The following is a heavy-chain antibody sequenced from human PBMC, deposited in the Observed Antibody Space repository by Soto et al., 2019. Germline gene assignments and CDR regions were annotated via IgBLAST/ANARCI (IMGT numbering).Heavy chain of an antibody. J-gene: IGHJ4*02. Sequence: GGSLRLSCAASGFTCSSYAMSWVRQAPGKGLEWVSAISGSGGSTYYADSVKGRFTISRDNSKNTLYLQMNSLRAEDTAVYYCAKDRDVVLMVYATSFDYWGQGTLVTVSS. CDR3: AKDRDVVLMVYATSFDY. CDR1: GFTCSSYA. D-gene: IGHD2-8*01. CDR2: ISGSGGST. V-gene: IGHV3-23*01.